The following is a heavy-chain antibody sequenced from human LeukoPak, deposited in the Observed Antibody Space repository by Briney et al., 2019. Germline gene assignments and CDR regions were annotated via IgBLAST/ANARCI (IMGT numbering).Heavy chain of an antibody. CDR3: AREGRDYDIDRIDY. Sequence: GGSLRLSCAASGFTFSSYWMSWVRQAPGKGLEWVANIKQDGSEKYYVDSVKGRFTISRDNAKNSLYLQMNSLRAEDTAVYYCAREGRDYDIDRIDYRGQGTLVTVSS. CDR2: IKQDGSEK. D-gene: IGHD3-9*01. J-gene: IGHJ4*02. V-gene: IGHV3-7*03. CDR1: GFTFSSYW.